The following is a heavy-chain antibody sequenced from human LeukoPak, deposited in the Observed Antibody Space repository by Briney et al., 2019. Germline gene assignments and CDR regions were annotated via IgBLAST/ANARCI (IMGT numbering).Heavy chain of an antibody. Sequence: ASVKVSCKASGYTFTGYYMHWVRQAPGQGLEWMGWINPNSGGTNYAQKFQGRVTMTRDTSISTAYMELSRLRSDDTAVYYCVRVVSSSWGFDYWGQGTLVTVSS. J-gene: IGHJ4*02. CDR2: INPNSGGT. D-gene: IGHD6-13*01. CDR1: GYTFTGYY. V-gene: IGHV1-2*02. CDR3: VRVVSSSWGFDY.